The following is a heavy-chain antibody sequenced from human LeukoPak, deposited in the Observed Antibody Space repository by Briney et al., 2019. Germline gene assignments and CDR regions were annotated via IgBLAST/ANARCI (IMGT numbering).Heavy chain of an antibody. Sequence: APVKVSCKASGYTFITYVMHWVRQAPGQRLEWMGWINAGNGNTKYSQKFQGRVTITRDTSASTAYMELSSLRSEDTAVYYCARDPYDSSGYLVGFDYWGQGTLVTVSS. D-gene: IGHD3-22*01. V-gene: IGHV1-3*01. CDR1: GYTFITYV. CDR3: ARDPYDSSGYLVGFDY. J-gene: IGHJ4*02. CDR2: INAGNGNT.